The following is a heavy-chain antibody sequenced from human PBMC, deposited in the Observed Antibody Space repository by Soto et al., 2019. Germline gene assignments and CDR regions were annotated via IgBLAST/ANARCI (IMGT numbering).Heavy chain of an antibody. J-gene: IGHJ6*02. Sequence: GASVKVSCKASGYSFTDYHIHWVRQAPGQGLEGLGRINPKSGGTSTAQKFQGWVTMTRDRSISTVYMELTRLRSDDTAVYFCARGRSTDCSNGVCSFFYNHEMDVWGQGTTVTVSS. CDR1: GYSFTDYH. V-gene: IGHV1-2*04. D-gene: IGHD2-8*01. CDR2: INPKSGGT. CDR3: ARGRSTDCSNGVCSFFYNHEMDV.